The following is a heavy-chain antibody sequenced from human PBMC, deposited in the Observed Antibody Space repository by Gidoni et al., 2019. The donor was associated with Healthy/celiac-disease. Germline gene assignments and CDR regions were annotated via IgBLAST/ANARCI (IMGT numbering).Heavy chain of an antibody. D-gene: IGHD2-8*02. V-gene: IGHV1-2*02. J-gene: IGHJ4*02. Sequence: QVLLVQSAAEVKKPGASVNVSCKASVYPFTGYYLHWVQKAPGTGLEWMGWINPNRGATNYAQKFQGRVTMTRDTSISTAYMELSSLRSDDTAVYYCASPILDGGSLLDYWGQGTLVTVSS. CDR1: VYPFTGYY. CDR3: ASPILDGGSLLDY. CDR2: INPNRGAT.